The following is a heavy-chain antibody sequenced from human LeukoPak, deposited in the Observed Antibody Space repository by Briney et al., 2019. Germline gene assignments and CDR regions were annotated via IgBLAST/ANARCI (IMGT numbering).Heavy chain of an antibody. J-gene: IGHJ4*02. CDR1: GFTFSSYA. CDR3: AREVAAAGNNVFDY. V-gene: IGHV3-48*03. D-gene: IGHD6-13*01. CDR2: ISSSGSTI. Sequence: GGSLRLSCVVSGFTFSSYAMSWVRQAPGKGLEWVSAISSSGSTIYYADSVKGRFTISRDNAKNSLYLQMNSLRAEDTAVYYCAREVAAAGNNVFDYWGQGTLVTVSS.